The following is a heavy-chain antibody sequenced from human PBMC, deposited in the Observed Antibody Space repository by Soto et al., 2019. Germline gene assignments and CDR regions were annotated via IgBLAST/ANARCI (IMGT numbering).Heavy chain of an antibody. D-gene: IGHD4-17*01. CDR3: ARSLDYGDYGDYYYYYGMDV. J-gene: IGHJ6*02. V-gene: IGHV1-69*13. CDR1: GGTFSSYA. Sequence: SVKVSCKASGGTFSSYAISWVRQAPGQGLEWMGGIIPIFGTANYAQKFQGRVTITADESTSTAYMELSSLRSEDTAVYYCARSLDYGDYGDYYYYYGMDVWGQGTTVTVSS. CDR2: IIPIFGTA.